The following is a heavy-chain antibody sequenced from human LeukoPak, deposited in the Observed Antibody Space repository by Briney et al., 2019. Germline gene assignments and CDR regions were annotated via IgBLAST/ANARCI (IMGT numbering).Heavy chain of an antibody. V-gene: IGHV1-46*01. Sequence: GASVKISCKASGYTFTNHYIHWVRQAPGQGLEWMGAIIPSGGGTAYELKFQGRVTLTTDTSTSTVYMELSSLRSEDTAVYSCGRAIMWYSAVSWGQGTLLTVSS. CDR3: GRAIMWYSAVS. CDR1: GYTFTNHY. D-gene: IGHD1-1*01. CDR2: IIPSGGGT. J-gene: IGHJ5*02.